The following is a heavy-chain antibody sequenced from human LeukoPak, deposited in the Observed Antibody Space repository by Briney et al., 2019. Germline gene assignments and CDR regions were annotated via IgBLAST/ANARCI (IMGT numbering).Heavy chain of an antibody. V-gene: IGHV3-30-3*01. CDR2: ISYDGSTK. Sequence: GRSLRLSCAASGFTFSSYPMHWVRQAPGKGLEWVALISYDGSTKYYADSVKGRFTISRDNSKNTLYLQVDSLRAEDTAVYYCTRPKQQMVPSYEYWGQGTLVTVSS. J-gene: IGHJ4*02. CDR3: TRPKQQMVPSYEY. CDR1: GFTFSSYP. D-gene: IGHD6-13*01.